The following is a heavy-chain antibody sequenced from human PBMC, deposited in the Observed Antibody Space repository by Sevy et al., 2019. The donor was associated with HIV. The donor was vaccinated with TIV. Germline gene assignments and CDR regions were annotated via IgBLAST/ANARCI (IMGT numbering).Heavy chain of an antibody. CDR3: ARDRAYNRFDY. V-gene: IGHV3-7*03. Sequence: GGSLRLSCAASGFSFSSSWMTWVRQAPGQGLEWLANINEDGSTKNYMYTVRGRFTISRDNAKNSLYLQMNNLRADDTAIYYCARDRAYNRFDYWGQGTPVTVSS. CDR1: GFSFSSSW. D-gene: IGHD1-1*01. CDR2: INEDGSTK. J-gene: IGHJ4*02.